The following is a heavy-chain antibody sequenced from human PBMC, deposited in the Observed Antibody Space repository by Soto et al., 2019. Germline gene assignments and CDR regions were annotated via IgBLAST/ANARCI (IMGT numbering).Heavy chain of an antibody. Sequence: QVQLQESGPGLVKPSETLSLTCTISGGSISTYYWSWIRQPPGKGLEWIGFISYTGSTNYNPSLKSRVTMSLGTPKNHFSLGLTSVTAADTAVYFCARDADTTVTRGGFDYWGRGTLVTVSS. CDR2: ISYTGST. CDR1: GGSISTYY. V-gene: IGHV4-59*01. CDR3: ARDADTTVTRGGFDY. D-gene: IGHD4-17*01. J-gene: IGHJ4*02.